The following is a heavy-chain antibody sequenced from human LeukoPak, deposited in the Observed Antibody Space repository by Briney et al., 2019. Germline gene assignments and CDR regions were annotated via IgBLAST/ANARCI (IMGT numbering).Heavy chain of an antibody. CDR2: SKSDGSST. CDR3: ARDLRPPGGQTEASDI. J-gene: IGHJ3*02. CDR1: GFTFSGDW. V-gene: IGHV3-74*01. D-gene: IGHD3-16*01. Sequence: GGSLRLSCAVSGFTFSGDWMHWVRQAPGKGLVWVSRSKSDGSSTSYADSVKGRFTISRDNAKNTLYLQMNSLRTEDTAVYYCARDLRPPGGQTEASDIWGQGTMVTVS.